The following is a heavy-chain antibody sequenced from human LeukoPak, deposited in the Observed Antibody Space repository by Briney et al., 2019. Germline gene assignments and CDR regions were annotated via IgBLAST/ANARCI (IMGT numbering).Heavy chain of an antibody. CDR2: IGGSGGST. J-gene: IGHJ4*02. Sequence: GGSLRLSCAASGFTFSSYAMSWVRQAPGKGLERVSAIGGSGGSTYYADSVKGRFTISRDNSKNTLYLQMNSLRAEDTAVYYCAKGAMYSSGWYYFDYWGQGTLVTVSS. CDR3: AKGAMYSSGWYYFDY. CDR1: GFTFSSYA. V-gene: IGHV3-23*01. D-gene: IGHD6-19*01.